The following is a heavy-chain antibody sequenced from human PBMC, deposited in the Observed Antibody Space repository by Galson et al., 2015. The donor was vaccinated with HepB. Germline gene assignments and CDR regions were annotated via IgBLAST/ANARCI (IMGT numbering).Heavy chain of an antibody. V-gene: IGHV3-33*01. CDR2: IQYDESNK. D-gene: IGHD2-15*01. CDR1: GLRFSGSG. Sequence: SLRLSCAASGLRFSGSGMHWVRQAPGKGLEWVAVIQYDESNKVYADSVKGRFTISRDNSKNTLYLEMNSLRAEDTAVYYCAREGSRIVFHAFDTWGQGTMVTVSS. J-gene: IGHJ3*02. CDR3: AREGSRIVFHAFDT.